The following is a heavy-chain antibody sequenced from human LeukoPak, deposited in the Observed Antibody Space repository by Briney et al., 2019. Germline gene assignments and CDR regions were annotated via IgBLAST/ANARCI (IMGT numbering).Heavy chain of an antibody. V-gene: IGHV4-59*01. CDR2: IYYSGST. CDR1: GGSISSYY. J-gene: IGHJ4*02. Sequence: SETLSLTCTVSGGSISSYYWSWIRQPPGRGLEWIGYIYYSGSTNYNPSLKSRVTLSVDTSKNQFSLKLSSVTAADTAVYYCARVGIFGVVTYFDYWGQGTLVSVSS. CDR3: ARVGIFGVVTYFDY. D-gene: IGHD3-3*01.